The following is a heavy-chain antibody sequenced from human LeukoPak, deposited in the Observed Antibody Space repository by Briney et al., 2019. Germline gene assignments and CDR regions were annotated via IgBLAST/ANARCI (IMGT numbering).Heavy chain of an antibody. CDR1: GGSISSSSYY. CDR2: IYYSGST. V-gene: IGHV4-39*07. Sequence: SETLSLTCTVSGGSISSSSYYWGWIRQPPGKGLEWIGSIYYSGSTYYNPSLKSRITISVGTSKNQFSLMLSSVTAADTAVYYCARDTNYGDYVWGQGTLVPVSS. D-gene: IGHD4-17*01. CDR3: ARDTNYGDYV. J-gene: IGHJ4*02.